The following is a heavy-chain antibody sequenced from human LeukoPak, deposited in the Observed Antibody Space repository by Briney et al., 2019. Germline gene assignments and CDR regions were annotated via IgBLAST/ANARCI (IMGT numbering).Heavy chain of an antibody. V-gene: IGHV1-8*01. CDR3: ARGSGTIWVVTVKRGLDP. CDR1: GYTFTSYD. Sequence: GASVKVSCKASGYTFTSYDINWVRQATGQGLEWMGWMNPNSGNTGYAQKFQGRVTMTRNTSISTAYMELSSLRSEDTAVYYCARGSGTIWVVTVKRGLDPWGQGTLVTVSS. D-gene: IGHD4-23*01. CDR2: MNPNSGNT. J-gene: IGHJ5*02.